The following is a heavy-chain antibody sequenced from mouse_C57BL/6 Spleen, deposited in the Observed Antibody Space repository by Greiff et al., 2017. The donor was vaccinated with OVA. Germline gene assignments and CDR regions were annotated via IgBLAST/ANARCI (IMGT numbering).Heavy chain of an antibody. CDR1: GFTFSDYG. CDR2: ISSDSSSI. D-gene: IGHD2-5*01. Sequence: EVMLVESGGGLVKPGGSLKLSCAASGFTFSDYGMHWVRQAPEKGLEWVAYISSDSSSIYYVDTVKGRFTISRDNAKNTLFLQMTSLRSEDTAMYYCAIAYYSNYDYAMDYWGQGTSVTVSS. V-gene: IGHV5-17*01. J-gene: IGHJ4*01. CDR3: AIAYYSNYDYAMDY.